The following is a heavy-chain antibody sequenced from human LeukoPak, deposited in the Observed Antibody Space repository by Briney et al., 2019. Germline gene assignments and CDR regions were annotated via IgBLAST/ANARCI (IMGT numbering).Heavy chain of an antibody. D-gene: IGHD3-16*01. CDR1: GFTFSSYD. J-gene: IGHJ4*02. CDR3: ARRYGGY. CDR2: IWFDGSIK. V-gene: IGHV3-33*08. Sequence: GRSLRLSCAASGFTFSSYDMHWVRQAPGKGLEWVAVIWFDGSIKYYADSVKGRFTISRDNAKNALFLQMNSLRAEDTAVYYCARRYGGYWGQGTLVTVSS.